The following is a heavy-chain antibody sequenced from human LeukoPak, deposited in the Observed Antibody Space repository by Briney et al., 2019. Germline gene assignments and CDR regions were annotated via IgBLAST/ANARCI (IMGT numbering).Heavy chain of an antibody. CDR1: GFTFSSFW. Sequence: GGSLRLSCAASGFTFSSFWMHWVRQAPGKELVWVSRINSVGSSTSYADSVKGRFTISRDNAKNTLYLQMNSLRAKDTAVYYCARERTSGWDAFDTWGQGTLVTVSS. V-gene: IGHV3-74*01. CDR2: INSVGSST. J-gene: IGHJ5*02. CDR3: ARERTSGWDAFDT. D-gene: IGHD6-19*01.